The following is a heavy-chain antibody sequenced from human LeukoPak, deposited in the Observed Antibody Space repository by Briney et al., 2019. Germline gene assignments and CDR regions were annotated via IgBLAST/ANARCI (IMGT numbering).Heavy chain of an antibody. CDR1: GGSISSGDYY. V-gene: IGHV4-30-4*01. CDR3: ARHGNYGSGSNYQPSFDF. J-gene: IGHJ4*02. D-gene: IGHD3-10*01. CDR2: IYYSGTT. Sequence: SETLSLTCTVSGGSISSGDYYWSWIRQPPGKGLEWIGYIYYSGTTNYNPSLKSRVTISVDTSKNQFSLRLSSVTAADTAVYYCARHGNYGSGSNYQPSFDFWGQGTLVTVSA.